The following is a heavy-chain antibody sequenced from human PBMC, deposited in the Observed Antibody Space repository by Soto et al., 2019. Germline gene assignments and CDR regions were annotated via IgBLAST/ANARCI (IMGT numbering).Heavy chain of an antibody. CDR1: GYTFTGYY. CDR2: INPNSGGT. D-gene: IGHD2-15*01. V-gene: IGHV1-2*04. J-gene: IGHJ6*02. Sequence: GASVKVSCKASGYTFTGYYMHWVRQAPGQGLEWVGWINPNSGGTNYAQKFQGWVTMTRDTSISTAYMELSRLRSDDTAVYYCARAVVVAAANYGMDVWGQGTTVTVSS. CDR3: ARAVVVAAANYGMDV.